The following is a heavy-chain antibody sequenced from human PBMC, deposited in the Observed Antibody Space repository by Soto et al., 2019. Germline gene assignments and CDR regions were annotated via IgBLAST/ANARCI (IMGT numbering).Heavy chain of an antibody. D-gene: IGHD3-10*01. V-gene: IGHV1-69*06. Sequence: SVKVSCKASGVTFSSYAISWVRQAPGQGLEWMGGIIPIFGTANYAQKFQGRVTITADKSTSTAYMELSSLRSEDTAVYYCARGGGWVRGVIIGSYYYGMDVWGQGTTVTVSS. CDR1: GVTFSSYA. CDR3: ARGGGWVRGVIIGSYYYGMDV. J-gene: IGHJ6*02. CDR2: IIPIFGTA.